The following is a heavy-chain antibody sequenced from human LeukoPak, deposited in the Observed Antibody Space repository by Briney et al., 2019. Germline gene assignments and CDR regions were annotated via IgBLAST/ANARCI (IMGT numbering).Heavy chain of an antibody. J-gene: IGHJ4*02. D-gene: IGHD2-2*01. CDR2: LHYTGST. Sequence: SETLSLTCAVSGDSITSYYWNWIRQPPGKGLEWIGYLHYTGSTDYNPSLRSRVTMWVDASKKQLSLRMTSVTAVDTAIYYCANQGSREVRGFDYWGLGTLVTVSS. CDR1: GDSITSYY. V-gene: IGHV4-59*01. CDR3: ANQGSREVRGFDY.